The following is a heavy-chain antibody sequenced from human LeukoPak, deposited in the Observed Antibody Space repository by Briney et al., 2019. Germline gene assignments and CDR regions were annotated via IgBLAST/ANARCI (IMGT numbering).Heavy chain of an antibody. CDR2: ISGSGGGT. V-gene: IGHV3-23*01. D-gene: IGHD3-22*01. Sequence: WGCLRFSCAASGFTFSSYAMSWVRQAPGKGLEWVSAISGSGGGTYYADSVKGRFTISRDNSKNTLYLQMNSLRAEDTAVYYCAKDGSYYYDSRVGPLPPYDAFVIWGQGTMVTVSS. CDR1: GFTFSSYA. CDR3: AKDGSYYYDSRVGPLPPYDAFVI. J-gene: IGHJ3*02.